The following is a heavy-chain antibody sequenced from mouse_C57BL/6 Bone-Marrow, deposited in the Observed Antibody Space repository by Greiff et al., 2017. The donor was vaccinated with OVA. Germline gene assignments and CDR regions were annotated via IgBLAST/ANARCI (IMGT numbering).Heavy chain of an antibody. V-gene: IGHV5-6*01. CDR3: ARQNYVDY. CDR1: GFTFSSYG. J-gene: IGHJ2*01. Sequence: EVQLVESGGDLVKPGGSLKLSCAASGFTFSSYGMSWVRQTPDKRLEWVATISSGGSYTYYPDSVKGRFTISRDNAKNTLYLQMSSLKSEDTAMYYCARQNYVDYWGQGTTLTVSS. CDR2: ISSGGSYT.